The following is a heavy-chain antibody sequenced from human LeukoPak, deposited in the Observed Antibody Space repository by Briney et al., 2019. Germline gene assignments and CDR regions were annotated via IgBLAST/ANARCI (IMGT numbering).Heavy chain of an antibody. V-gene: IGHV4-59*01. CDR2: IYYSGST. CDR1: GGSISSYY. J-gene: IGHJ5*02. Sequence: SETLSLTCTVSGGSISSYYWSWIRQPPGKGLEWIGYIYYSGSTNYNPSLKSRVTISVDTSKNQFSLKLSSVTAADTAVYYCARAITMVRGVMRWFDPWGQGTLVTVSS. D-gene: IGHD3-10*01. CDR3: ARAITMVRGVMRWFDP.